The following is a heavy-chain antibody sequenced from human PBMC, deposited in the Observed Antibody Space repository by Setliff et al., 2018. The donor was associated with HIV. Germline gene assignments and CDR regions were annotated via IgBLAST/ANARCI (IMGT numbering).Heavy chain of an antibody. Sequence: SETLSLTCTVSGYFISSSYYWGWIRQSPGKGLEWIGNFYHSGSTYYNPSLKSRVTISATSKNQFSLKLSSVTASDTAVYYCARASSDSSGWGYYFDYWGQGTLVTV. J-gene: IGHJ4*02. D-gene: IGHD3-22*01. V-gene: IGHV4-38-2*02. CDR2: FYHSGST. CDR1: GYFISSSYY. CDR3: ARASSDSSGWGYYFDY.